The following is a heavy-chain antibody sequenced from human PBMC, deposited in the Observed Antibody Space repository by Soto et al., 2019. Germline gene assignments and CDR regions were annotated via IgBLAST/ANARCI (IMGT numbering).Heavy chain of an antibody. CDR2: ITDSGSTI. J-gene: IGHJ4*02. Sequence: QVQLVESGGGLVKPGGSLRLSCAASGFPFSVYYMSWIRQAPGKGLEWLSYITDSGSTIYYADAVKGRFTISRDNAKNSLYLQMNSLRAEDTAVYYCARVCCPSLTFFDYWGQGTLVTVSS. D-gene: IGHD3-10*02. V-gene: IGHV3-11*01. CDR3: ARVCCPSLTFFDY. CDR1: GFPFSVYY.